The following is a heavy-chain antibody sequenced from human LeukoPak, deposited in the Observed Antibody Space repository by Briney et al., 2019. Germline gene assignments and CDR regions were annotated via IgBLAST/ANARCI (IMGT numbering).Heavy chain of an antibody. Sequence: GGSLRLSCAASGFTFSSYSMNWVRQAPGKGLEWVSSISSSSSYIYYADSVKGRFTIYRDNAKNSLYLQMNSLRAEDTAVYYCARDIAAPWYYDSSGYDAFDIWGQGTMVTVSS. D-gene: IGHD3-22*01. CDR1: GFTFSSYS. V-gene: IGHV3-21*01. CDR2: ISSSSSYI. J-gene: IGHJ3*02. CDR3: ARDIAAPWYYDSSGYDAFDI.